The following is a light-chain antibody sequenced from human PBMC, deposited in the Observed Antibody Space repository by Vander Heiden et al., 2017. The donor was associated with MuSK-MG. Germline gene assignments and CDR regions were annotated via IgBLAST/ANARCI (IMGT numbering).Light chain of an antibody. CDR1: QNVLYSSNNKNY. V-gene: IGKV4-1*01. J-gene: IGKJ2*01. Sequence: DIVMTQSPDSLAVSLGERATIDCNSSQNVLYSSNNKNYLAWYQKKVGQPPKLLIYWASTRESGVPDRFSGSGSGTDFTLTISSLQAEDVAVYYCQQYYSSPRTFGQWTKLEIK. CDR2: WAS. CDR3: QQYYSSPRT.